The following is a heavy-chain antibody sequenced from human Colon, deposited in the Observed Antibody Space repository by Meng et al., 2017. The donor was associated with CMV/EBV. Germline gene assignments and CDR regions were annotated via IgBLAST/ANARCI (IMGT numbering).Heavy chain of an antibody. CDR1: GFIVSGHQ. Sequence: GESLKISCAASGFIVSGHQVNWVRQAPGRGLECISLITNSGGSTYYVDSVKGRFTISRDNSQNTLYLQMNSLRVEDTALYYCAKATIASCSGASCYPVDFWGRGTLVTVSS. V-gene: IGHV3-23*01. CDR3: AKATIASCSGASCYPVDF. CDR2: ITNSGGST. D-gene: IGHD2-15*01. J-gene: IGHJ4*02.